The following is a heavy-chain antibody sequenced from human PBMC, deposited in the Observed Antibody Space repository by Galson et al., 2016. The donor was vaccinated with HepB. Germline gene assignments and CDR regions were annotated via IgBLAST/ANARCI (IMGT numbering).Heavy chain of an antibody. CDR3: ARGEGGPVTTSPIDY. CDR2: IYYSGIT. CDR1: GGSISSGNYF. J-gene: IGHJ4*02. Sequence: SETLSLTCTVSGGSISSGNYFWVWIRQPPGKGLEWIGTIYYSGITYYNPSLKTRVTISVDTSKTQFSLELTSVTAADTAIYYCARGEGGPVTTSPIDYWGQGTLVTVSS. V-gene: IGHV4-39*01. D-gene: IGHD4-17*01.